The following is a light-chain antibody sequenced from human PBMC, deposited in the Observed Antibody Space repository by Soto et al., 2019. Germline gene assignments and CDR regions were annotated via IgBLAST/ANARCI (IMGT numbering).Light chain of an antibody. CDR2: ATS. V-gene: IGKV3-20*01. J-gene: IGKJ4*01. CDR3: QQFGGSPPRLT. Sequence: EIVLTQSPGTLSLSPGERATLSCRASQSVSSSYLAWYQQKPGQAPRLLIYATSSRVTGVPDRFSGSGSGTDFTLTINRLETEDFAVYYCQQFGGSPPRLTFGGGTKVEIK. CDR1: QSVSSSY.